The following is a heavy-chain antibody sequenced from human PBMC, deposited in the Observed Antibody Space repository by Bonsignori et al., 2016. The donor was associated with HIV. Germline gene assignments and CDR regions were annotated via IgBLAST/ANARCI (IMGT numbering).Heavy chain of an antibody. CDR2: INHSGST. CDR3: ARGSGQQLVRRFDP. V-gene: IGHV4-34*01. CDR1: GGSFSGYY. Sequence: SETLSLTCAVYGGSFSGYYWSWIRQPPGKGLEWIGEINHSGSTNYNPSLKSRVTISVDTSKNQFSLKLSSVTAADTAVYYCARGSGQQLVRRFDPWGQGTLVTVSS. D-gene: IGHD6-13*01. J-gene: IGHJ5*02.